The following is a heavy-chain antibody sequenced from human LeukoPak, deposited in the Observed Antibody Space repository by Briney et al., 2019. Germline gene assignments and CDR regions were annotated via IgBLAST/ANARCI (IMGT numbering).Heavy chain of an antibody. J-gene: IGHJ3*02. CDR3: ASATGIVGAFRNDAFDI. Sequence: SVKVSCKASGGTFSSYAISWVRQAPGQGLEWMGGIIPIFGTANYAQKFQGRVTITADKSTSTAYMELSSLRSEDTAVYYCASATGIVGAFRNDAFDIWGQGTMVTVSS. V-gene: IGHV1-69*06. D-gene: IGHD1-26*01. CDR2: IIPIFGTA. CDR1: GGTFSSYA.